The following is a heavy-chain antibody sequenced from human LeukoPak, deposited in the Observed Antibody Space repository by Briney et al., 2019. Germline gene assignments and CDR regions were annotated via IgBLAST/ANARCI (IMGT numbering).Heavy chain of an antibody. J-gene: IGHJ4*02. CDR3: AKGTGRYWQHSDS. CDR2: ISWNSGSL. V-gene: IGHV3-9*01. CDR1: RLSFDDYA. D-gene: IGHD1-26*01. Sequence: GRSLRLSCAASRLSFDDYAMHWVRQAPGKSLEWVSGISWNSGSLDYAESVKGRFTISRDNAKSTLYMQMKSLGPEDTAFYYCAKGTGRYWQHSDSWGQGTLVTVSS.